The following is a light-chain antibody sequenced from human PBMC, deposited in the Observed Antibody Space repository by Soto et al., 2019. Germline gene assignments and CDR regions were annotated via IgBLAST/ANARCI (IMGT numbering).Light chain of an antibody. CDR1: QSDLSSSNNKNY. J-gene: IGKJ2*01. V-gene: IGKV4-1*01. CDR3: HQYYSTPYT. Sequence: DIVMTQSPDSLAVSLGERATINCKSSQSDLSSSNNKNYLAWYQQKPGQPPKLLIYWASTRESGVPDRFSGSGSGTDFTLTISSLQAADVAVYYCHQYYSTPYTFGQGTKLEIK. CDR2: WAS.